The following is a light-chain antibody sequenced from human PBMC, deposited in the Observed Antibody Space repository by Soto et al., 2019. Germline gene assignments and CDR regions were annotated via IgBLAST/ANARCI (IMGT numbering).Light chain of an antibody. CDR2: KAS. CDR3: QHYYTYSRT. V-gene: IGKV1-5*03. CDR1: QSISSW. J-gene: IGKJ1*01. Sequence: DIQMTQSPSTVSASVGDSVTITCRASQSISSWLAWYQQKPGKALKLLIYKASSLESGVPSRFSGSGSGTEFTLTISSLQPDDFATYYCQHYYTYSRTFGQGTKVEIK.